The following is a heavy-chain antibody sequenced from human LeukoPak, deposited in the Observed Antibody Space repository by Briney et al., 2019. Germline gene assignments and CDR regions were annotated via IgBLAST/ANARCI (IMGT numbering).Heavy chain of an antibody. CDR3: ARDPYGGGGWLDP. CDR1: GGSIRSYY. V-gene: IGHV4-4*07. CDR2: IYSSGST. D-gene: IGHD4-23*01. Sequence: SETLSLTCTVSGGSIRSYYWNWMRQPAGKGLEWIGRIYSSGSTNYNPSLKSRVTISKDNSKDQFSLKLTSVTAADTAVYYCARDPYGGGGWLDPWGQGTLVTVSS. J-gene: IGHJ5*02.